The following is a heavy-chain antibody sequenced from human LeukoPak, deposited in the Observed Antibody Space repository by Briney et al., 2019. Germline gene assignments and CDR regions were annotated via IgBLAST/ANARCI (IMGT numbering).Heavy chain of an antibody. J-gene: IGHJ4*02. CDR2: IYSGVRA. CDR3: AREGIVATTLHQQYYFDY. CDR1: GFTASSNY. V-gene: IGHV3-53*01. D-gene: IGHD5-12*01. Sequence: GGSLRLSLAASGFTASSNYMGGVREAPGKGLGWGSVIYSGVRASYADSAKGGFTPSRYTSKNTSYLQMCGLRAEDTPAYYSAREGIVATTLHQQYYFDYWGQGTLVTVSS.